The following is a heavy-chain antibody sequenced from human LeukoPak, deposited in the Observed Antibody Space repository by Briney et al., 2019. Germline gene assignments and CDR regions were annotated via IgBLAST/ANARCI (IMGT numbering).Heavy chain of an antibody. D-gene: IGHD2-2*01. J-gene: IGHJ3*02. CDR2: IYYSGST. Sequence: SETLSLTCTVSGGSISSSSYYWGWIRQPPGKGLEWIGSIYYSGSTYYNPSLKSRVTISVDTSKNQFSLKLSSVTAADTAVYYCASDCSSTSCYVTDAFDIWGQGTMVTVSS. CDR3: ASDCSSTSCYVTDAFDI. V-gene: IGHV4-39*07. CDR1: GGSISSSSYY.